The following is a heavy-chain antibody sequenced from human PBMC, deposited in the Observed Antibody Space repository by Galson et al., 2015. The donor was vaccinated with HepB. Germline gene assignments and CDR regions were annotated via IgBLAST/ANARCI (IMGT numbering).Heavy chain of an antibody. V-gene: IGHV3-30*18. D-gene: IGHD6-13*01. Sequence: SLRLSCAASGFPFISYGIHWVRQAPGKGLEWVALISYDGSNKYYADSVKGRFTISRDSSSNTLSLQMNSLRAEDTAVYYCAKDRGSSWSFLDYWGQGTLVTVSS. CDR3: AKDRGSSWSFLDY. CDR1: GFPFISYG. CDR2: ISYDGSNK. J-gene: IGHJ4*02.